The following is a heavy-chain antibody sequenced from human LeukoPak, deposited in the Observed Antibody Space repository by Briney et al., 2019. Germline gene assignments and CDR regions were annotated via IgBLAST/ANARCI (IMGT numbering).Heavy chain of an antibody. CDR2: INPSGGST. CDR3: AREVTVAGTFDY. V-gene: IGHV1-46*01. D-gene: IGHD6-19*01. CDR1: GYTFTSYD. Sequence: ASVKVSCKASGYTFTSYDINWVRQAPGQGLEWMGIINPSGGSTSYAQKFQGRVTMTGDTSTSTVYMELSSLRSEDTAVYYCAREVTVAGTFDYWGQGTLVTVSS. J-gene: IGHJ4*02.